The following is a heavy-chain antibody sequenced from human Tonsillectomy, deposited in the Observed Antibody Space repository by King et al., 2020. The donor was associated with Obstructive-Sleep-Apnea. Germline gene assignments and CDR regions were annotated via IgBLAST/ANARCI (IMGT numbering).Heavy chain of an antibody. V-gene: IGHV3-64D*09. CDR1: GFTFSSYA. CDR3: VKVPGCPRTTSCYEVNYYYYGMDV. D-gene: IGHD2-2*01. J-gene: IGHJ6*02. CDR2: ISRSGVST. Sequence: VQLVESGGGLVQPGGSLRLSCSASGFTFSSYAMHWVRQAPGKGLEYVSAISRSGVSTYNADSVKGRFTIYRDNSKNTLYLQMSSLIPEDTAVYYCVKVPGCPRTTSCYEVNYYYYGMDVWGQGTTVTVAS.